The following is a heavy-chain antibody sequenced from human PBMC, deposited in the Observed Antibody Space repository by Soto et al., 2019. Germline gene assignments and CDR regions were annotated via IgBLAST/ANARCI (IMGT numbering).Heavy chain of an antibody. Sequence: ETLSLTCTVSGGSISSCYWSCIRQPAGKGLEWIGRIYTSGSNNYNPSLKSRVTMSLDTSKNQFSLKLSSVTAADTAVYYCARGRAVAGNLYYYYYGMDVWGQGTTVTVS. CDR3: ARGRAVAGNLYYYYYGMDV. CDR2: IYTSGSN. CDR1: GGSISSCY. J-gene: IGHJ6*02. D-gene: IGHD6-19*01. V-gene: IGHV4-4*07.